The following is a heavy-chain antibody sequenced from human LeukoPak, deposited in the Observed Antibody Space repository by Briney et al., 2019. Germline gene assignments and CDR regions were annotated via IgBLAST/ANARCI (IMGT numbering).Heavy chain of an antibody. V-gene: IGHV3-21*01. CDR3: ARAKNYYGSGSYSGFDY. CDR2: ISSSSSYI. J-gene: IGHJ4*02. D-gene: IGHD3-10*01. CDR1: GFTSSSYS. Sequence: GGSLRLSCAASGFTSSSYSMNWVRQAPGKGLEWVSSISSSSSYIYYADSVKGRFTISRDNAKNSLYLQMNSLRAEDTAVYYCARAKNYYGSGSYSGFDYWGQGTLVTVSS.